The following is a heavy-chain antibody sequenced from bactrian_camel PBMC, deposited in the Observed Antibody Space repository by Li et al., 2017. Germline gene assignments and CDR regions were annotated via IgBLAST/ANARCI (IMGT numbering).Heavy chain of an antibody. Sequence: HVQLVESGGGSVQVGGSLRLSCTASRDTLDLGSKCMAWFRQDPGKEREGLATIYAGGVATHYADSMKGRFTISRDSAENTLYLQLNRLKTEDTAMYYCARDRGQNGMDVWGKGTQVTVS. CDR1: RDTLDLGSKC. V-gene: IGHV3S1*01. J-gene: IGHJ7*01. CDR2: IYAGGVAT.